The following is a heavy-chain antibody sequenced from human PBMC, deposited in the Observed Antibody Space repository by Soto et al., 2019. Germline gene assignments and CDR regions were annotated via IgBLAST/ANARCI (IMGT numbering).Heavy chain of an antibody. D-gene: IGHD1-26*01. CDR3: ATGGGFIESRMVWFDP. CDR2: INHRGST. V-gene: IGHV4-34*01. Sequence: PWETLSLTCAVYGGSLSGSYWSWIRQTPGKGLGWIGSINHRGSTNYNPSLRSRVTISILTSKNEFSLRLTSVTAADTAMYYCATGGGFIESRMVWFDPWGQGTLVTVSS. J-gene: IGHJ5*02. CDR1: GGSLSGSY.